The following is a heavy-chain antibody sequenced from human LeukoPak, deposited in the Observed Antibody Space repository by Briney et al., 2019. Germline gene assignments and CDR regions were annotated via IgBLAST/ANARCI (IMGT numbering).Heavy chain of an antibody. D-gene: IGHD3-16*02. CDR3: ADYVWGSYRF. CDR1: GGSMNNYY. V-gene: IGHV4-34*01. CDR2: INHSGST. Sequence: PSETLSLTCTVSGGSMNNYYWSWIRQPPGKGLEWIGEINHSGSTNYNPSLKSRVTISVDTSKNQFSLKLSSVTAADTAVYYCADYVWGSYRFWGQGTLVTVSS. J-gene: IGHJ4*02.